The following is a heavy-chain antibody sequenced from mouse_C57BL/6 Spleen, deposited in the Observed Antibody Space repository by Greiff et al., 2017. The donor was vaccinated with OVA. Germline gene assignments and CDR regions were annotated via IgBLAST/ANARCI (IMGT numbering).Heavy chain of an antibody. CDR2: INYDGSST. V-gene: IGHV5-16*01. CDR3: AREESHYYAMDY. Sequence: EVKVVESEGGLVQPGSSMKLSCTASGFTFSDYYMAWVRQVPEKGLEWVANINYDGSSTYYLDSLKSRFIISRDNAKNILYLQMSSLKSEDTATYYCAREESHYYAMDYWGQGTSVTVSS. J-gene: IGHJ4*01. CDR1: GFTFSDYY.